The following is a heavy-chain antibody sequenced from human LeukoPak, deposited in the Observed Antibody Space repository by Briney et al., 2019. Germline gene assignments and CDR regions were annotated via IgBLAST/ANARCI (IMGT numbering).Heavy chain of an antibody. CDR3: ARDADPNGSPFGAFHS. CDR1: GDSISTNY. V-gene: IGHV4-59*01. J-gene: IGHJ4*02. Sequence: SEALSLTCTLPGDSISTNYWNWIRQPPGKGLEWIGFIYDSGSTTYNPSLKSRVTISEDTSKNQFSLKLSSVTAADTAGYYCARDADPNGSPFGAFHSWGQGVLVTVSS. CDR2: IYDSGST. D-gene: IGHD4/OR15-4a*01.